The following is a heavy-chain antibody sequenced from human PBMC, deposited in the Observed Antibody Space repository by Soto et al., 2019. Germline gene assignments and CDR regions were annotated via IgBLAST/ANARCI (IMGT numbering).Heavy chain of an antibody. D-gene: IGHD3-9*01. CDR2: ISGSGGST. V-gene: IGHV3-23*01. CDR3: AKAEVLRYFDWLLFDY. J-gene: IGHJ4*02. CDR1: GFTFSSYA. Sequence: GGSLRLSCAASGFTFSSYAMSWVRQAPGKGLEWVSAISGSGGSTYYADSVKGRFTISRDNSKNTLYLQMNSLRAEDTAVYYCAKAEVLRYFDWLLFDYWGQGTLVTGSS.